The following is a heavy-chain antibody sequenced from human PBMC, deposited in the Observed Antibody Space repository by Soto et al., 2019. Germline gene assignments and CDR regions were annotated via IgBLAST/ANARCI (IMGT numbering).Heavy chain of an antibody. Sequence: QVQLVESGGGVVQPGRSLRLSCGASGFIFSNYDMHWVRQAPGKGLEWVANIADDGRIKNHADSVKGRFTISRDNSKKTLSLQMNGLRDGDTAVYYCAKEEGQPYTGLDVWGQGTTVTVSS. CDR1: GFIFSNYD. CDR3: AKEEGQPYTGLDV. J-gene: IGHJ6*02. D-gene: IGHD1-1*01. V-gene: IGHV3-30*18. CDR2: IADDGRIK.